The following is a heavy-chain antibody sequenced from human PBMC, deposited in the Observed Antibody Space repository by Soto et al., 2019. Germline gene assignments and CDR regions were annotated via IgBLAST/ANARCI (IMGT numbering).Heavy chain of an antibody. D-gene: IGHD2-8*02. CDR1: GFTFSSYA. V-gene: IGHV3-23*01. CDR3: AKIGGVSSRLLVYFDY. CDR2: ISGSGGST. Sequence: PGGSLRLSCAASGFTFSSYAMSWVRQAPGKGLEWVSAISGSGGSTYYADSVKGRFTISRDNSKNTLYLQMNSLRAEDTAVYYCAKIGGVSSRLLVYFDYWGQGTLVTVSS. J-gene: IGHJ4*02.